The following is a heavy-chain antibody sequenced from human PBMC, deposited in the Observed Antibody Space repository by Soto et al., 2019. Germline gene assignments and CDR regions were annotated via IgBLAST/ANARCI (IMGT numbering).Heavy chain of an antibody. CDR1: GASISGGDYY. V-gene: IGHV4-30-4*01. D-gene: IGHD3-22*01. Sequence: QVQLQESGPGLVKPSQTLSLTCTVSGASISGGDYYWTWIRQPPGKGLEWIGSIYYTGNTYSNPSLERRLSISVDPSNNPFALRLTSVTAPDTAIYYCARATYDSSTYYLDYWGQGTLVTVSS. CDR3: ARATYDSSTYYLDY. J-gene: IGHJ4*02. CDR2: IYYTGNT.